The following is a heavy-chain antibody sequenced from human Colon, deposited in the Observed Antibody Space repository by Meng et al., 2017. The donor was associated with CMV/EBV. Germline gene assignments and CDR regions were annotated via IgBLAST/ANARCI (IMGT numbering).Heavy chain of an antibody. V-gene: IGHV3-15*01. J-gene: IGHJ3*02. D-gene: IGHD3-3*01. Sequence: GGSLRLSCAASGFTFSNAWMSWVRQAPGKGLEWVGRIKSKTDGGTTDYAAPVKGRFTISRDDSKNTLYLQMNSLKTEDTAVYYCVTTAVFEGIVHDAFDIWGQGTVVTVSS. CDR1: GFTFSNAW. CDR2: IKSKTDGGTT. CDR3: VTTAVFEGIVHDAFDI.